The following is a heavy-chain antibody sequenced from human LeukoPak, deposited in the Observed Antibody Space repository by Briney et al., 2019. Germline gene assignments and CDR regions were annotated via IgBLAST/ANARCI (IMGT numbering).Heavy chain of an antibody. J-gene: IGHJ6*02. CDR2: IYGGGGL. CDR1: GFVVSSNY. Sequence: GGSLRLFCAASGFVVSSNYMTWVRQAPGKGLEWVPVIYGGGGLNYAAPVKARFTISRDKSKNTVYLQMNSLRVEDTAVYYCVTNYYVTYAMDVWGQGTTVTVSS. CDR3: VTNYYVTYAMDV. D-gene: IGHD3-10*02. V-gene: IGHV3-66*02.